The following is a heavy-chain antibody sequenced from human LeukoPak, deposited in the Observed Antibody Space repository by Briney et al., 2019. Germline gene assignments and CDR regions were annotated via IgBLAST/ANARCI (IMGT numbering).Heavy chain of an antibody. Sequence: GGSLRLSCAASGFTFSSYDIHWVRQAPGKGLEWVAFIRYDGSNKYYADSVRGRFTISRDNSKNTLYLQMNSLRAEDTAVYYCARDPGCGGDCYYYFDYWGQGTLVTVSS. CDR2: IRYDGSNK. CDR3: ARDPGCGGDCYYYFDY. D-gene: IGHD2-21*02. CDR1: GFTFSSYD. V-gene: IGHV3-30*02. J-gene: IGHJ4*02.